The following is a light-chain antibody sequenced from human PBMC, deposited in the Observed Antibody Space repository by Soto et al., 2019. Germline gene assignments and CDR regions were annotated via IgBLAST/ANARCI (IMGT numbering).Light chain of an antibody. CDR2: EVS. Sequence: QSVLTQPPSASGSPGQSVTISCTGTSSDVGGYNYVSWYQQHPGKAPKLMIYEVSKRPSGVPDRFSGSKSGNTASLTVSGLQPEDEADYYCSSYAGSNIDVVFGGGPKLTVL. CDR3: SSYAGSNIDVV. V-gene: IGLV2-8*01. CDR1: SSDVGGYNY. J-gene: IGLJ2*01.